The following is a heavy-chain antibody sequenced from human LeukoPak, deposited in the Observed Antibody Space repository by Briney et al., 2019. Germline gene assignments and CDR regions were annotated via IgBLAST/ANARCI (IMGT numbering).Heavy chain of an antibody. Sequence: ASVKVSCKASGYTFTNYYMHWVRQAPGQGLEWMGIINPSGGSTSYAQKFQGRVTISVDTSKNQFSLKLSSVTAADTAVYYCARRGRKCSGGSCHSGVDYWGQGTLVTVSS. CDR1: GYTFTNYY. CDR3: ARRGRKCSGGSCHSGVDY. J-gene: IGHJ4*02. CDR2: INPSGGST. D-gene: IGHD2-15*01. V-gene: IGHV1-46*01.